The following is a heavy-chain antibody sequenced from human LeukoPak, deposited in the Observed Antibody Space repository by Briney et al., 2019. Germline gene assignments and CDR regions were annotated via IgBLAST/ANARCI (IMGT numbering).Heavy chain of an antibody. Sequence: SVKVSCKASGGTFSSYAISWVRQAPGQGLEWMGGIIPIFGTANYAQKFQGRVTITAGESTSTAYMELSSLRSEDTAVYYCARGLLGIYAFDIWGQGTMVTVSS. CDR3: ARGLLGIYAFDI. D-gene: IGHD3-16*01. J-gene: IGHJ3*02. CDR1: GGTFSSYA. CDR2: IIPIFGTA. V-gene: IGHV1-69*01.